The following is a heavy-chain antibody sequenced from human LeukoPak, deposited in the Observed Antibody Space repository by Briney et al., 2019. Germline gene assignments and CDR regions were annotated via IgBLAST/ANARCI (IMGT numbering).Heavy chain of an antibody. Sequence: PGGSLRLSCAASGFTFDDYVVHWVRQVPGKGLEWVSGFNWNTGNIDYADSVKGRFTISRDNAKNSLYLQMNSLRTEDTAFYYCAKVHCSSADCFTGGFDCWGQGTLVIVSS. CDR3: AKVHCSSADCFTGGFDC. J-gene: IGHJ4*02. CDR1: GFTFDDYV. D-gene: IGHD2-2*02. CDR2: FNWNTGNI. V-gene: IGHV3-9*01.